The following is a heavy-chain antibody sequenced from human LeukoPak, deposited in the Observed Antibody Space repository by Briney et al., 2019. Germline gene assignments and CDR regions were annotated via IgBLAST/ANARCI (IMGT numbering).Heavy chain of an antibody. J-gene: IGHJ4*02. CDR3: ATVLTNDDSSGYYYDYFDY. D-gene: IGHD3-22*01. CDR2: FDPEDGET. CDR1: GYTLTELS. Sequence: ASVKVSCKVSGYTLTELSMHWVRQAPGKGLEWMGGFDPEDGETIYAQKFQGRVTMTEDTSTDTAYMELSSLRSEDTAVYYCATVLTNDDSSGYYYDYFDYWGQGTLVTASS. V-gene: IGHV1-24*01.